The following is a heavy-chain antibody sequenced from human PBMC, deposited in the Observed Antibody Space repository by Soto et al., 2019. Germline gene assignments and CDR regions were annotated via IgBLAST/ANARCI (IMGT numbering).Heavy chain of an antibody. CDR2: INPNTGGT. V-gene: IGHV1-2*02. CDR3: ARAVTPWESYLPAAINYYYYYYGMDV. CDR1: GYTFTGHY. Sequence: GASVKVSCKASGYTFTGHYIQWVRQAPGQEVEWMGWINPNTGGTYYAQKFEGRITMTRDTSISTAYMELSILRSEDTAVYYCARAVTPWESYLPAAINYYYYYYGMDVWGQGTTVTVSS. J-gene: IGHJ6*02. D-gene: IGHD2-2*01.